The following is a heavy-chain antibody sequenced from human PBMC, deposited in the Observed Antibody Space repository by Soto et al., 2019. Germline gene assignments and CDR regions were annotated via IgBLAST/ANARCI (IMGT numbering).Heavy chain of an antibody. CDR3: ARTLGYCISTSCYGIDP. CDR2: IYHSGGT. CDR1: GGSISSSNW. Sequence: SETLSLTCAVSGGSISSSNWWSWVRQPPGKGLEWIGEIYHSGGTNYNPSLKSRVTISVDKSKNQFSLKLCSVTAADTAVYYCARTLGYCISTSCYGIDPWGQGTLVTVS. D-gene: IGHD2-2*01. V-gene: IGHV4-4*02. J-gene: IGHJ5*02.